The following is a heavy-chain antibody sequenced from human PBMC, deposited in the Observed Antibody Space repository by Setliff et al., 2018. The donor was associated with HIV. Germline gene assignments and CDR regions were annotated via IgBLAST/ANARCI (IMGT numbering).Heavy chain of an antibody. D-gene: IGHD4-17*01. CDR1: GYSTRSGYY. V-gene: IGHV4-38-2*01. CDR2: IYHSGIT. Sequence: SETLSLTCAVSGYSTRSGYYWGWIRQPPGKGLEWIGSIYHSGITYYNSSLKSRVTISVDTSKNQFSLKLSSVTAADTAIYYCARRIYGNNPYFDYWSQGTLVTVSS. J-gene: IGHJ4*02. CDR3: ARRIYGNNPYFDY.